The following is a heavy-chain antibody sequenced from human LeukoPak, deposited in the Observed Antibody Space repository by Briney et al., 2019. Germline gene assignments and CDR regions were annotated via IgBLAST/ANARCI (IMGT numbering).Heavy chain of an antibody. J-gene: IGHJ3*02. D-gene: IGHD2-2*01. CDR3: ARHTEYCSSTSCYPDAFDI. CDR1: GYSISSGYY. Sequence: PSETLSLTCAVSGYSISSGYYWGWIRQPPGKGLEWIGSIYHSGSTYYNPSLKSRVTISVDTSKNQFSLKLNSVTAADRAVYYCARHTEYCSSTSCYPDAFDIWGQGTMVTVSS. V-gene: IGHV4-38-2*01. CDR2: IYHSGST.